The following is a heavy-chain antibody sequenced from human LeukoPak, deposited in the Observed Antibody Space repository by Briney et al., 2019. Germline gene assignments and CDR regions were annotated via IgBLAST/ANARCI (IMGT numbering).Heavy chain of an antibody. V-gene: IGHV5-51*01. J-gene: IGHJ6*02. CDR2: IYPGDSDT. CDR1: GYSFSSYW. CDR3: ARIETYGLDV. Sequence: GESLEISCKGSGYSFSSYWIGWVRQTPGKGLEWMGIIYPGDSDTRYSPSLQGQVTMSADKSIGTAYLQWSSLKASDTAMYYCARIETYGLDVWGQGTTVTVSS.